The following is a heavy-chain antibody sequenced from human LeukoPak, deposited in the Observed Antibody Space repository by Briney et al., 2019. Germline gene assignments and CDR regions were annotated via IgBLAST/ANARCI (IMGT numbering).Heavy chain of an antibody. J-gene: IGHJ4*02. V-gene: IGHV4-59*01. D-gene: IGHD5-24*01. Sequence: SETLYLTCTVSGGSISSYYWSWIRQPPGKGLEWIGYIYYSGSTNYNPSLKSRVTISVDTSKNQFSLKLSSVTAADTAVYYCARGRRDGYTPHFDYWGQGTLVTVSS. CDR2: IYYSGST. CDR1: GGSISSYY. CDR3: ARGRRDGYTPHFDY.